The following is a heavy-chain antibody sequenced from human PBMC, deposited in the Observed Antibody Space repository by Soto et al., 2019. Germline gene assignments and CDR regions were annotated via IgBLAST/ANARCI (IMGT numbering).Heavy chain of an antibody. D-gene: IGHD3-22*01. CDR2: INHSGST. V-gene: IGHV4-34*01. Sequence: SETLSLTCAVYGGYFSGYYCSCIRQSPGKGLEWIGEINHSGSTNYNPSLKSRVTISVDTSKNQFSLRLSSVTAADTAVYYCARGLGSRVVVTRFDPWGQGILVTVSS. CDR1: GGYFSGYY. J-gene: IGHJ5*02. CDR3: ARGLGSRVVVTRFDP.